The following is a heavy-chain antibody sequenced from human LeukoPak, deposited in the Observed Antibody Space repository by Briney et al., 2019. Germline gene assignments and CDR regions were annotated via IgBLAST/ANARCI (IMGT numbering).Heavy chain of an antibody. V-gene: IGHV3-33*06. CDR3: AKDAIKSGDNYYYYMDV. D-gene: IGHD2-21*01. J-gene: IGHJ6*03. CDR1: GFTFSSYG. CDR2: IWYDGSNK. Sequence: GRSLRLSCAASGFTFSSYGMHWVRQAPGKGLEWVAVIWYDGSNKYYADSVEGRFTISRDNSKNTLYLQMNSLRAEDTAVYYCAKDAIKSGDNYYYYMDVWGKGTTVTVSS.